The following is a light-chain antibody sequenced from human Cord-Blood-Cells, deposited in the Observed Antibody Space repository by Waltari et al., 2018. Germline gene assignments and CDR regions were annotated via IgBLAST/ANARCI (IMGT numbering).Light chain of an antibody. V-gene: IGKV4-1*01. CDR2: WAS. Sequence: DIVMTQSPDSLAVSLAARATINCKSSQSVLYSSNNKNYLAWYQQKPGQPPKLLIYWASTRESGVPDRFSGSGSGTDFTLTISSLQAEDVAVYYCQQYYSTPLTFGQGTKLEIK. CDR3: QQYYSTPLT. J-gene: IGKJ2*01. CDR1: QSVLYSSNNKNY.